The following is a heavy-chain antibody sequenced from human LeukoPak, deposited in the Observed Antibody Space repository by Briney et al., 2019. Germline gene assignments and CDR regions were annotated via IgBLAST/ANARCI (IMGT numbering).Heavy chain of an antibody. CDR2: ISWNSNTI. V-gene: IGHV3-9*01. D-gene: IGHD3-10*01. Sequence: PGGSLRLSCAASGFTFDDYAMHWVRQAPGKGLEWVSGISWNSNTIGYADSVKGRFTISRDNSKNTLYLQMNSLRAEDTAVYYCARGLTYYYGSGSYSWFDPWAREPWLPSPQ. J-gene: IGHJ5*02. CDR3: ARGLTYYYGSGSYSWFDP. CDR1: GFTFDDYA.